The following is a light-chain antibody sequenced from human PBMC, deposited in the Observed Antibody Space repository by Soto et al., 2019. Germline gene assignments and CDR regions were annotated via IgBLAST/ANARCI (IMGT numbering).Light chain of an antibody. V-gene: IGKV3-15*01. CDR2: GAS. Sequence: DIVMTQSPATLSVSPGERVTISCRASQSVKTNLAWYQQRPGQAPRLLVYGASTRAPGIPARFFGSGFGTDFTLTISSLQSEDFAVYYCQQYVNLLLTFGGGTKVE. CDR3: QQYVNLLLT. J-gene: IGKJ4*01. CDR1: QSVKTN.